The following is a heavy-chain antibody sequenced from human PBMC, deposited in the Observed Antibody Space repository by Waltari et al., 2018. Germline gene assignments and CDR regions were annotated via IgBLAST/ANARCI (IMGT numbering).Heavy chain of an antibody. CDR2: IYYSGST. D-gene: IGHD3-10*02. Sequence: QLQLQESGPGLVKPSATLSLACTVSGGSISSSSYYWGWIRQPPGKGLEWIGSIYYSGSTYYNPSLKSRVTISVDTSKNQFSLKLSSVTAADTAVYYCARDQRVSMFLYNWFDPWGQGTLVTVSS. J-gene: IGHJ5*02. CDR3: ARDQRVSMFLYNWFDP. V-gene: IGHV4-39*07. CDR1: GGSISSSSYY.